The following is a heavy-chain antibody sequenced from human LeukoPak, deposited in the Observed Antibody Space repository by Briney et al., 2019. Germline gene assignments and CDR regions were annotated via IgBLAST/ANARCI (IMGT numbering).Heavy chain of an antibody. CDR1: GYTLTELS. D-gene: IGHD4-23*01. CDR2: FDPKDGET. Sequence: VASVKVSCKVSGYTLTELSMHWVRQAPGKGLEWMGGFDPKDGETIYAQKFQGRVTMTEDTSTDTAYMELSSLRSEDTAVYYCATDRAVVTWFDPGGEGTLVTVSS. J-gene: IGHJ5*02. V-gene: IGHV1-24*01. CDR3: ATDRAVVTWFDP.